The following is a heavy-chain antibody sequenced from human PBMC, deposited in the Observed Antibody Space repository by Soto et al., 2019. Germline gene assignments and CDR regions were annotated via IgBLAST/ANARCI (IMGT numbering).Heavy chain of an antibody. CDR3: ARDPQTYYYDSSGYLPDY. CDR2: IWYDGSNK. J-gene: IGHJ4*02. D-gene: IGHD3-22*01. CDR1: GFTFSSYG. Sequence: QVQLVESGGGVVQPGRSLRLSCAASGFTFSSYGMHWVRQAPGKGLEWVAVIWYDGSNKYYADSVKGRFTISRDNSKNTLYLQMNSLRAEDTAVYYCARDPQTYYYDSSGYLPDYWGQGTLVTVSS. V-gene: IGHV3-33*01.